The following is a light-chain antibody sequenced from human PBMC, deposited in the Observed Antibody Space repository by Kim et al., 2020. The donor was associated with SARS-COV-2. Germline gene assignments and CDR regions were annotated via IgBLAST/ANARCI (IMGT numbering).Light chain of an antibody. J-gene: IGKJ4*01. CDR2: DAS. CDR1: QDIRNNY. CDR3: QQYDNLPLT. Sequence: SVGDRVTPTCQASQDIRNNYLNWYQQKPGKAPKLLIFDASILEIGVPSRFSGSGSGTDFTFTISSLQPEDVATYYCQQYDNLPLTFGGGTKMEIK. V-gene: IGKV1-33*01.